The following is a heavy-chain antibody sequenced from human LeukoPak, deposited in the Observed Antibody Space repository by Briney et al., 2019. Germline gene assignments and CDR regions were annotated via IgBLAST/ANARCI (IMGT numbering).Heavy chain of an antibody. J-gene: IGHJ4*02. D-gene: IGHD3-3*01. Sequence: GGSLRLSCVASGFTYSSYNMHWVRQAPGKGLEWVSYISSSSSTIYYADSVKGRFTISRDNAENSLYLQMNSLKVEDTAVYYCSRDLGLEGYWSQGSLVTVSS. CDR2: ISSSSSTI. CDR1: GFTYSSYN. CDR3: SRDLGLEGY. V-gene: IGHV3-48*01.